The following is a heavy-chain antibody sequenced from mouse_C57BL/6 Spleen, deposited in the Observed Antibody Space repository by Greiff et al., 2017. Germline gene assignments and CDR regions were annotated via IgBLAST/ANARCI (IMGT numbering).Heavy chain of an antibody. CDR3: AREDWEGVYWYFDV. CDR2: ISYDGSN. Sequence: EVQLVESGPGLVKPSQSLSLTCSVTGYSITSGYYWNWIRQFPGNKLEWMGYISYDGSNNYNPSLKNRISITRDTSKNQFFLKLNSVTTEDTATYYCAREDWEGVYWYFDVWGTGTTVTVSS. D-gene: IGHD4-1*01. CDR1: GYSITSGYY. J-gene: IGHJ1*03. V-gene: IGHV3-6*01.